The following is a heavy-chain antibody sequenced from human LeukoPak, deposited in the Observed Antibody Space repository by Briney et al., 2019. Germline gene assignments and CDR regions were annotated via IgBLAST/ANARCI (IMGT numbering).Heavy chain of an antibody. D-gene: IGHD3-22*01. Sequence: SETLSLTCSVSGGSISSYYWSWIRQPAGKGLEWIGRISNSGSTNYNPSLKSRVTMSVDTAKNQFSLKLSSVTAADTAVYYCARASSGSFYYFDYWGQGTLVTVSS. CDR1: GGSISSYY. J-gene: IGHJ4*02. CDR3: ARASSGSFYYFDY. CDR2: ISNSGST. V-gene: IGHV4-4*07.